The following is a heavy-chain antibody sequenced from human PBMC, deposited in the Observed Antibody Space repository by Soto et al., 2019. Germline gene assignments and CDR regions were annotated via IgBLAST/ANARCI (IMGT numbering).Heavy chain of an antibody. CDR1: GGSFSGYS. Sequence: SETLSLTCAVNGGSFSGYSWTWIRQAPGKGLDWIGEINYTGTTNYSPSLKSRVTLSVDTSKNQFSLELRSVSAADTAVYYSAREGGSGWYYYDYWGHGTLVTVSS. CDR2: INYTGTT. D-gene: IGHD6-19*01. V-gene: IGHV4-34*01. J-gene: IGHJ4*01. CDR3: AREGGSGWYYYDY.